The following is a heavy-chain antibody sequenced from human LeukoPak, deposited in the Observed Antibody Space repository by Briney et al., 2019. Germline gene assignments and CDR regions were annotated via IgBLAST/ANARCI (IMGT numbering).Heavy chain of an antibody. J-gene: IGHJ4*02. CDR3: ARSEYSSSSHDY. CDR1: GGSISSYY. Sequence: PSETLSLTCTVSGGSISSYYWSWIRQLPGKGLEWIGYIYYSGSTNYNPSLKSRVTISVDTSKNQFSLKLSSVTAADTAVYYCARSEYSSSSHDYWGQGTLVTVSS. V-gene: IGHV4-59*01. CDR2: IYYSGST. D-gene: IGHD6-6*01.